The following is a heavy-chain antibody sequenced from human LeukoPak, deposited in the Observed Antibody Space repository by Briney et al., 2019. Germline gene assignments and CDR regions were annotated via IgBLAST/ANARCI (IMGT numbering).Heavy chain of an antibody. V-gene: IGHV4-4*07. CDR3: ARGGLGGVYAYFDY. CDR2: IYTSGST. CDR1: GGSISSYY. Sequence: PSETLSLTCTVSGGSISSYYWSWIRQPAGKGLEWIGRIYTSGSTNYNPSLKSRVTMSVDTSKNQFSLKLSSVTAADTAVYYCARGGLGGVYAYFDYWGQGTLVTVSS. D-gene: IGHD3-16*01. J-gene: IGHJ4*02.